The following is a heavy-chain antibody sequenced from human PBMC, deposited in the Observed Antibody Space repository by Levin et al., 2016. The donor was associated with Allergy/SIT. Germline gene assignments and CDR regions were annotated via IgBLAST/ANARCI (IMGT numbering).Heavy chain of an antibody. J-gene: IGHJ4*02. V-gene: IGHV1-2*02. D-gene: IGHD2-15*01. CDR3: ARVSVAATEIDY. CDR2: INPNSGGT. Sequence: WVRQAPGQGLEWMGWINPNSGGTNYAQKFQGRVTMTRDTSISTAYMELSRLRSDDTAVYYCARVSVAATEIDYWGQGTLVTVSS.